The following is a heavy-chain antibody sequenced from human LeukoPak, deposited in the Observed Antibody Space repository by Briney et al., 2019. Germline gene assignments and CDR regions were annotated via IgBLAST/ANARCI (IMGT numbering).Heavy chain of an antibody. CDR2: INPNSCT. J-gene: IGHJ4*02. CDR3: AKDTGNFNLGDH. CDR1: GYTFTGYY. V-gene: IGHV1-2*02. Sequence: ASLKVSCKASGYTFTGYYMHWVRQAPGQGLEWMGWINPNSCTHYAQKFQGRVTMTRDTSISTAYMELTSLRSDDTAVYYCAKDTGNFNLGDHWGQGTQVSVSS. D-gene: IGHD5-18*01.